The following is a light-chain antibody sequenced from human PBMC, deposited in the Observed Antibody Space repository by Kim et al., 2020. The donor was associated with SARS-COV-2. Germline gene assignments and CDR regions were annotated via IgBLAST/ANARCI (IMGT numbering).Light chain of an antibody. CDR3: QQSHSTPRT. Sequence: DIQMTQSPSSLSASVGDRVTITCRTSQSISSYLNWYQQKPGKAPKFLIYAASNLQSGVPSRFSGSGSGTDFTLTITSLQPVDFATYYCQQSHSTPRTFGQGTTVDIK. CDR1: QSISSY. J-gene: IGKJ1*01. CDR2: AAS. V-gene: IGKV1-39*01.